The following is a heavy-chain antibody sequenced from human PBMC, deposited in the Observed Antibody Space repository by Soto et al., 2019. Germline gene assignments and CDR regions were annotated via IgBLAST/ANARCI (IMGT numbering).Heavy chain of an antibody. J-gene: IGHJ4*02. CDR3: ARGPYSSGEFDY. CDR1: GYTFTSYD. CDR2: MNPNSGNT. D-gene: IGHD6-19*01. V-gene: IGHV1-8*01. Sequence: ASVKVSCKASGYTFTSYDINWVRQATGQGLEWMGWMNPNSGNTGYAQKFQGRVTMTRNTSISTACMELGSLRSEGTAVYYCARGPYSSGEFDYWGQGTLVTVSS.